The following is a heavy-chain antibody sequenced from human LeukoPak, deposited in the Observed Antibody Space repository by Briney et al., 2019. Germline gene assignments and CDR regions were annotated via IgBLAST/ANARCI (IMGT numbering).Heavy chain of an antibody. CDR2: IKQDGSEK. V-gene: IGHV3-7*01. CDR3: ASATIFGVASDAFDI. Sequence: PGGSLRLSCAASGFTFSSYWMSWVRQAPGKGLEWVANIKQDGSEKYYVDSVKGRFTISRDNAKNSLYLQMNSLRAEDTAVYYCASATIFGVASDAFDIWGQGTMVTVSS. CDR1: GFTFSSYW. D-gene: IGHD3-3*01. J-gene: IGHJ3*02.